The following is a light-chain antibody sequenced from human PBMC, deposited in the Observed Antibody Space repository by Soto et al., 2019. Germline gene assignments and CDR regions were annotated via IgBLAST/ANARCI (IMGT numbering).Light chain of an antibody. CDR1: NSDVGSYNL. CDR2: EGS. J-gene: IGLJ3*02. CDR3: CSYAGTSGAHWV. V-gene: IGLV2-23*01. Sequence: QSVLTQPASVSGSPGQSITISCTGTNSDVGSYNLVSWYQHHPGKAPKLMVYEGSRRPSGVSNRFSGSKSGNTASLTISGLQAEDEADYSCCSYAGTSGAHWVFGGGTKLTVL.